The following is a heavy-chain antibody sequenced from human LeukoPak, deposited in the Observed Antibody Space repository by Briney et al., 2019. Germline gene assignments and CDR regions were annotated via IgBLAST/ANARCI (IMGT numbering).Heavy chain of an antibody. CDR3: ARDRADTAMVTSYFDY. Sequence: GGSLRLSCAASGFTFSSYSMNWVRQAPGKGLECVSYISSSSSTIYYADSVKGRFTISRDNAKNSLYLQMNSLRAEDTAVYYCARDRADTAMVTSYFDYWGQGTLVTVSS. J-gene: IGHJ4*02. V-gene: IGHV3-48*01. CDR1: GFTFSSYS. CDR2: ISSSSSTI. D-gene: IGHD5-18*01.